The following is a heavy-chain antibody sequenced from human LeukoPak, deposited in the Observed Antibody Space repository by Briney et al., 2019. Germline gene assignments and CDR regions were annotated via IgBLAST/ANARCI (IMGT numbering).Heavy chain of an antibody. J-gene: IGHJ4*02. D-gene: IGHD6-13*01. CDR3: ARNSPFEPAAGTDFDY. CDR2: ITPIFGTA. V-gene: IGHV1-69*05. CDR1: GGTFSSYA. Sequence: ASVKVSCKASGGTFSSYAISWVRQAPGQGLEWMGRITPIFGTANYAQKFQGRVTITTDESTSTAYMELSSLRSEDTAVYYCARNSPFEPAAGTDFDYWGQGTLVTVSS.